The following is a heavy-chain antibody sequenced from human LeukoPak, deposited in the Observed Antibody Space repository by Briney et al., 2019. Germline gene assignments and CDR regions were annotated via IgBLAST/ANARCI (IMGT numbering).Heavy chain of an antibody. CDR3: AKLACTSTSCYANF. V-gene: IGHV3-30*02. Sequence: PGGSLRLPCAASGFTFSSYGMHWVRQAPGKGLEWVAFIRYDGSNKYYADSVKGRFTISRDNSKNTLYLQMNSLRAEDTAVYYCAKLACTSTSCYANFWGQGTLVTVSS. CDR2: IRYDGSNK. J-gene: IGHJ4*02. CDR1: GFTFSSYG. D-gene: IGHD2-2*01.